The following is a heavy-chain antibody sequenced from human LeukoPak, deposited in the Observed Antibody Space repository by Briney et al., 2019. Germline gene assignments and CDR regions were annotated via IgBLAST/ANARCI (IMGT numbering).Heavy chain of an antibody. CDR3: ARTHITIFGVVMGQNWFDP. J-gene: IGHJ5*02. CDR1: GGSISSGGYC. V-gene: IGHV4-31*03. D-gene: IGHD3-3*01. CDR2: SYYSGST. Sequence: PSQTLSLTCTVSGGSISSGGYCCWSWIRQHPGKGLEWIGYSYYSGSTYYNPSLKSRVSISVDTSKNQFSLKLSSVTAADTAVYYCARTHITIFGVVMGQNWFDPWGQGTLVTVSS.